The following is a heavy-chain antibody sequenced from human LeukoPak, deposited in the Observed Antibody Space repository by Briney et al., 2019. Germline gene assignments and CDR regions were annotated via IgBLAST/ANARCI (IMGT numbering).Heavy chain of an antibody. CDR1: GYTFTNYH. CDR2: INPSGGST. CDR3: AKYGHSPYFDS. V-gene: IGHV1-46*01. D-gene: IGHD2/OR15-2a*01. Sequence: GASVKVSCKASGYTFTNYHIHRVRQAPGQGLEWMGIINPSGGSTSNAQKFQGRVTMTRDMSTSTVYMELSSLRSEDMAVYYCAKYGHSPYFDSWGQGTLVTVSS. J-gene: IGHJ4*02.